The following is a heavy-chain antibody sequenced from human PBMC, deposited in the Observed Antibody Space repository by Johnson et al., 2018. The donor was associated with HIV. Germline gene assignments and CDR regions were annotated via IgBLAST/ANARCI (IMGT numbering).Heavy chain of an antibody. V-gene: IGHV3-66*02. Sequence: VQLVESGGGVVQPGRSLTLSCAASEFTFGSFTMHWVRQAPGKGLEWVSVIYSGGSTYYADYVKGRFTISRDNSKNNLYLQMNSRRPQDTAVYYCARTPSLPGAFDIWGQGTMVTVSA. CDR2: IYSGGST. CDR3: ARTPSLPGAFDI. J-gene: IGHJ3*02. CDR1: EFTFGSFT.